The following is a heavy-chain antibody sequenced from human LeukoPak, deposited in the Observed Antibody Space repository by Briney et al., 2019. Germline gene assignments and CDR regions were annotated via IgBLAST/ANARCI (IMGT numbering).Heavy chain of an antibody. CDR1: GFSFSSYA. Sequence: GGSLRLSCAASGFSFSSYAMSWVRQAPGKGLVWVSAIIGSGGSTYYADSVKGRFTISRDNSKNTLYLQMNSLRAEDTAVYYCAKHNPAAGLFDYWGQGTLVTVSS. CDR2: IIGSGGST. J-gene: IGHJ4*02. D-gene: IGHD6-13*01. CDR3: AKHNPAAGLFDY. V-gene: IGHV3-23*01.